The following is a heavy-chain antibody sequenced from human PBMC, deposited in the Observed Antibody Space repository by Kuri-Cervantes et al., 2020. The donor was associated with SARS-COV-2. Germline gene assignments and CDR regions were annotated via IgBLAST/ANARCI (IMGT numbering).Heavy chain of an antibody. CDR1: GGSISSYY. D-gene: IGHD3-3*01. J-gene: IGHJ5*02. CDR2: IYYSGST. Sequence: SETLSLTCTVSGGSISSYYWSWIRQPPGKGLEWIGYIYYSGSTNYNPSLKSRVTISVDTSKNQFSLKLSSVTAADTAVYYCARSPARVLRVLQDGVWFDPWGQGTLVTVSS. CDR3: ARSPARVLRVLQDGVWFDP. V-gene: IGHV4-59*01.